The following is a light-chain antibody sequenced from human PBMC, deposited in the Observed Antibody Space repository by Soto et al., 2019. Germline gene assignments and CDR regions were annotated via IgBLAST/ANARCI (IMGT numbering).Light chain of an antibody. V-gene: IGKV1-27*01. CDR1: QDISNY. Sequence: DIQMTQSPSSVSAAVGDRVTITCRASQDISNYLAWYQQKPGKVPKLLLYAASALQSGVPSRFSGSGSGTDFTLTISSLQPEDVATYYCQKYNRAPLTFGGGTKVDI. CDR2: AAS. J-gene: IGKJ4*01. CDR3: QKYNRAPLT.